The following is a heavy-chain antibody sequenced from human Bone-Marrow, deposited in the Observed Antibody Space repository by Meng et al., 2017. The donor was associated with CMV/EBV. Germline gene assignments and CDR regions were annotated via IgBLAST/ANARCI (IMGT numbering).Heavy chain of an antibody. CDR1: GYTFTSYD. J-gene: IGHJ4*02. D-gene: IGHD3-22*01. CDR2: MNPNSGNT. CDR3: ARDNSIGGFDY. V-gene: IGHV1-8*01. Sequence: ASVKVSCKASGYTFTSYDINWVRQATGQGLEWMGWMNPNSGNTGYAQKFQGRVTMTRNTSISTAYMELSNLRSEDTAGYYCARDNSIGGFDYWGQGTLVTVSS.